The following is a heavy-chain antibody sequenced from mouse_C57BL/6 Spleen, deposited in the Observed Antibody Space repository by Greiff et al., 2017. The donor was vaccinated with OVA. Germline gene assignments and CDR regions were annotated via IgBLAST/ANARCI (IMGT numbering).Heavy chain of an antibody. CDR2: IDPETGGT. CDR3: ARPHYFGSSYLLAY. Sequence: QVQLQQSGAELVRPGASVTLSCKASGYTFTDYEMHWVKQTPVHGLEWIGAIDPETGGTAYNQKFKGKAILTADKSSSTAYMELRSLTSEDSAVYYCARPHYFGSSYLLAYWGQGTLVTVSA. D-gene: IGHD1-1*01. J-gene: IGHJ3*01. CDR1: GYTFTDYE. V-gene: IGHV1-15*01.